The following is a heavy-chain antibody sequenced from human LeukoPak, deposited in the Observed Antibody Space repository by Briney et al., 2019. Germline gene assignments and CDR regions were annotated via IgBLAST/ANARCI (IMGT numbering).Heavy chain of an antibody. Sequence: GRSLRLSCVASGLTFDDYGMSWVSQAPGKGLEWVSGINWNGGTTTYADSVKGRFTISRDNAKNSLYLQMNSLRVEDTAFYYCARNSGANVYTYSFQYWGRGTLVTVSS. D-gene: IGHD1-26*01. CDR1: GLTFDDYG. CDR2: INWNGGTT. CDR3: ARNSGANVYTYSFQY. J-gene: IGHJ4*02. V-gene: IGHV3-20*04.